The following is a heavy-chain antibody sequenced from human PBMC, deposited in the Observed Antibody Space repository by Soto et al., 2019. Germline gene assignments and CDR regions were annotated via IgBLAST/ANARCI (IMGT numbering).Heavy chain of an antibody. Sequence: ASVRVSCRASGYTFTSYAMHWVRQAPGQRLEWMGWINAGNGNTKYSQKFQGRVTITRDTSASTAYMELSSLRSEDTAVYYCARGYYPMVTTSETTGMYAWGQGTAVTVSS. CDR2: INAGNGNT. CDR1: GYTFTSYA. J-gene: IGHJ6*02. D-gene: IGHD5-18*01. CDR3: ARGYYPMVTTSETTGMYA. V-gene: IGHV1-3*01.